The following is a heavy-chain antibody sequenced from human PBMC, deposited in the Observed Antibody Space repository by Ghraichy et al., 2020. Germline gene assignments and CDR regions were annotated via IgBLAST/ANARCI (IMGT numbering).Heavy chain of an antibody. Sequence: GSLRLSCAVSGFTFNNFAMSWVRQAPGKGLEWVSHISSSGDITYYADFVKGRFTISRDNSKNTLYLQMNSLRAEDTAVYYCAKSNRPFAADDTFDIWGQGTMVTVSS. V-gene: IGHV3-23*01. CDR2: ISSSGDIT. J-gene: IGHJ3*02. CDR3: AKSNRPFAADDTFDI. CDR1: GFTFNNFA. D-gene: IGHD2/OR15-2a*01.